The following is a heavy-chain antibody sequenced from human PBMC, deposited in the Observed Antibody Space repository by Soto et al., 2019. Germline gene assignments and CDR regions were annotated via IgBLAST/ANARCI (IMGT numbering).Heavy chain of an antibody. V-gene: IGHV1-18*01. J-gene: IGHJ4*02. CDR1: GYTFINHG. D-gene: IGHD6-13*01. CDR2: IYPYNGNT. Sequence: QVQLVQSGAEVRKPGASVKVSCKSSGYTFINHGIFWVRQAAGQGLEWMAWIYPYNGNTNYAQKFLGRVTLTTDTSTTTAYMDLRSLTSDDTAIYYCARDLNGAAGRGYWGQGTLVTVSS. CDR3: ARDLNGAAGRGY.